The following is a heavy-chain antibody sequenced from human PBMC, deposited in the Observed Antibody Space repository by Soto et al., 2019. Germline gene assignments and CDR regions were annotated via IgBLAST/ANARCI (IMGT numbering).Heavy chain of an antibody. D-gene: IGHD4-17*01. J-gene: IGHJ4*02. CDR1: GGSISCGGYY. V-gene: IGHV4-31*03. CDR3: ARLSYDYGDYADY. CDR2: IYYSGST. Sequence: PSETLSLTCTVSGGSISCGGYYWSWIRQHPGKGLEWIGYIYYSGSTYYNPSLKSRVTISVDTSKNQFSLKLSSVTAADTAVYYCARLSYDYGDYADYWGQGTLVTVSS.